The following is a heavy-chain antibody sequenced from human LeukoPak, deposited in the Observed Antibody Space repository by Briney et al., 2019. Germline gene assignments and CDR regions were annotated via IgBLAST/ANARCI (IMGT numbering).Heavy chain of an antibody. CDR2: ISGSGIST. CDR1: GFTFSSYA. CDR3: AKAQYGSSGYYTPWFDP. D-gene: IGHD3-22*01. V-gene: IGHV3-23*01. J-gene: IGHJ5*02. Sequence: PGGSLRLSCAASGFTFSSYAMTWVRQPPGKGLEWVSAISGSGISTYYADSVKGRFTISRDNSKNTLYLQMNSLRAEDTAVYYCAKAQYGSSGYYTPWFDPWGQGTLVTVSS.